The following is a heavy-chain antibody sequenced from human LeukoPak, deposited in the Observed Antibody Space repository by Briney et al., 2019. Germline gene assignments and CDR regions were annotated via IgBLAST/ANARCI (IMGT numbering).Heavy chain of an antibody. CDR1: GYTFTSYE. D-gene: IGHD1-26*01. V-gene: IGHV1-2*02. CDR2: INPNGGGT. Sequence: GASVKVSCKASGYTFTSYEINWVRQAPGQGLEWMGWINPNGGGTKYAQKFQGRVTMTRDTSISTFYMELGSLRSDDTAVYHCAREGDSGSLGFDSWGQGTLVTVSS. CDR3: AREGDSGSLGFDS. J-gene: IGHJ4*02.